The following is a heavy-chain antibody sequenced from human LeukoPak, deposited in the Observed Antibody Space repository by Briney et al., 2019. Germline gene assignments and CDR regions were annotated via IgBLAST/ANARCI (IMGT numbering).Heavy chain of an antibody. Sequence: ASVKASCKASGYTFTSYGISWVRQAPGQGLEWMGWISAYNGNTNYAQKLQGRVTMTTDTSTSTAYMELRSLRSDDTAVYYCARVDSGKTLWYYYGMDVWGQGTTVTVSS. D-gene: IGHD4-23*01. CDR2: ISAYNGNT. J-gene: IGHJ6*02. CDR3: ARVDSGKTLWYYYGMDV. V-gene: IGHV1-18*01. CDR1: GYTFTSYG.